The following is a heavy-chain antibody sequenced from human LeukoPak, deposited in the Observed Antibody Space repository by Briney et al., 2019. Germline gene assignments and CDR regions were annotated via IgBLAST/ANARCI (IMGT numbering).Heavy chain of an antibody. CDR1: GLTVSSNY. Sequence: PGGSLRLSCAASGLTVSSNYMSWVRQAPGKGLEWVSLIYSGGSTYYADSVKGRFTISRDNSKNTLYLQMNSLRAEDTAVYYCAGYTYGYLNAFDIWGQGTMVTVSP. J-gene: IGHJ3*02. V-gene: IGHV3-53*01. CDR2: IYSGGST. CDR3: AGYTYGYLNAFDI. D-gene: IGHD5-18*01.